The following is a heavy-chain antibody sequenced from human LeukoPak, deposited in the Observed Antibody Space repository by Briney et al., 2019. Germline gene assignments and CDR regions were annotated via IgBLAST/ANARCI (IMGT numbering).Heavy chain of an antibody. CDR3: ARAPEECSSTSCYTDYYYGMDV. Sequence: SETLSLTCAVYGGSFSGYYWSWIRQPPGKGLEWIGEINHSGSTNYNPSLKSRVTISVDKSKNQFSLKLSSVTAADTAVYYCARAPEECSSTSCYTDYYYGMDVWGQGTTVTVSS. D-gene: IGHD2-2*02. CDR2: INHSGST. CDR1: GGSFSGYY. V-gene: IGHV4-34*01. J-gene: IGHJ6*02.